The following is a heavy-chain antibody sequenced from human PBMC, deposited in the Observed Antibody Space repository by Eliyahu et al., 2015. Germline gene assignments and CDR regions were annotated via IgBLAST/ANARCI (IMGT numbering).Heavy chain of an antibody. D-gene: IGHD2-21*02. V-gene: IGHV3-23*01. Sequence: EVQLLESGGGLVQPGGSLRLSCAASGFTFSTYAMSWVRQAPGKGLEWVSAISGSGGSTYYADSVKGRFTISRDNSKNTLYLQMNSLRAEDTAVYYCAKDHERVVVVTAISFGDFDLWGRGTLVTVSS. CDR1: GFTFSTYA. J-gene: IGHJ2*01. CDR3: AKDHERVVVVTAISFGDFDL. CDR2: ISGSGGST.